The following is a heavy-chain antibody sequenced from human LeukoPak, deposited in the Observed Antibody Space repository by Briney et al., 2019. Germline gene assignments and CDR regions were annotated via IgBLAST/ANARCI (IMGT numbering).Heavy chain of an antibody. CDR3: AVDSLDYYDSRGFYHH. Sequence: SQTLSLTCILSGGSISSGGFYWSCIRQHPGKGLEWIGYISYSGSTYYNPSLKSRVSISVDTSKNQFSLNLSSVTAADTAVYYCAVDSLDYYDSRGFYHHWGQGTLVTVSS. CDR1: GGSISSGGFY. D-gene: IGHD3-22*01. V-gene: IGHV4-31*03. J-gene: IGHJ5*02. CDR2: ISYSGST.